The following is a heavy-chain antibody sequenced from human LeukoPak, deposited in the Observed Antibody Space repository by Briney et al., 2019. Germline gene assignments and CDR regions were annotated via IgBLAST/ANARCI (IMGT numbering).Heavy chain of an antibody. CDR1: GFTFSSYE. Sequence: GGSLRLSCAASGFTFSSYEMNWVRQAPGKGLEGVSYISSSGNTIYYADSVRGRFTISRDNAKNSLYLQMNSLRAEDTAVYYCARVVAAGGYYFDYWGRGTLVTVSS. D-gene: IGHD6-13*01. J-gene: IGHJ4*02. CDR2: ISSSGNTI. V-gene: IGHV3-48*03. CDR3: ARVVAAGGYYFDY.